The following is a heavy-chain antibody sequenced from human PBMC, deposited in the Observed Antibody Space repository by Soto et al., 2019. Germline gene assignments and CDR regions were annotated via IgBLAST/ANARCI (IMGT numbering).Heavy chain of an antibody. Sequence: GASVKVSCKASGYTFTGYYMHWVRQAPGQGLEWMGWINPNSGGTNYAQKFQGWVTMTRDTSISTAYMELSRLRSDDTAVYYCARSPPIVVVAATEYYFDYWGQGTLVTVSS. D-gene: IGHD2-15*01. CDR3: ARSPPIVVVAATEYYFDY. CDR2: INPNSGGT. CDR1: GYTFTGYY. J-gene: IGHJ4*02. V-gene: IGHV1-2*04.